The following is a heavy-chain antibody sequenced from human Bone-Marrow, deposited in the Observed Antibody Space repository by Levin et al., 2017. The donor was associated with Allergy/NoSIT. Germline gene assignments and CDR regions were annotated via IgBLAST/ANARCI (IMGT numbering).Heavy chain of an antibody. Sequence: LSLTCAASGFSFSSYAMHWVRQAPGKGLEWVAVISYGGTNKCYADSVKGRFTISRDNSENTLYLEMNNLRPEDTAVYYCASEFYSAYGNYYYAMDVWGQGTTVTVSS. CDR2: ISYGGTNK. V-gene: IGHV3-30*04. CDR3: ASEFYSAYGNYYYAMDV. D-gene: IGHD5-12*01. CDR1: GFSFSSYA. J-gene: IGHJ6*02.